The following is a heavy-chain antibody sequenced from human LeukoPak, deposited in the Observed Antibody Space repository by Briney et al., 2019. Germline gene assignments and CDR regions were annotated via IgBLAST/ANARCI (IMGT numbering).Heavy chain of an antibody. CDR3: AKGLHYSSSWYSFDY. V-gene: IGHV1-2*02. Sequence: ASVKVSCKASGYTFTGYYMHWVRQAPGQGLEWMGWINPNSGGTNYAQKFQGRVTMTRDTSISTAYMELSRLRSDDTAVYYCAKGLHYSSSWYSFDYWGQGTLVTVSS. D-gene: IGHD6-13*01. J-gene: IGHJ4*02. CDR2: INPNSGGT. CDR1: GYTFTGYY.